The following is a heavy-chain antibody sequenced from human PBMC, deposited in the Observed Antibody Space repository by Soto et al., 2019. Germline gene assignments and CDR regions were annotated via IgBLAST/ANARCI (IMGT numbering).Heavy chain of an antibody. CDR2: IKQDGSEK. J-gene: IGHJ6*03. V-gene: IGHV3-7*01. CDR3: ARIPDAAAGYLFAAYYYYMDV. CDR1: GFTFSSYW. D-gene: IGHD6-13*01. Sequence: GSLILSCAASGFTFSSYWMSWVRQAPGKGLEWVANIKQDGSEKYYVDSVKGRFTISRDNAKNSLYLQMNSLRAEDTAVYYCARIPDAAAGYLFAAYYYYMDVWGKGTTVTVSS.